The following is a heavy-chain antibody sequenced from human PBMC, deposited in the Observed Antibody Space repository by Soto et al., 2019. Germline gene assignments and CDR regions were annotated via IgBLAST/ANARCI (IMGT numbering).Heavy chain of an antibody. CDR1: GFIFKMYW. CDR3: ARELRVVPAAIPYYYYGMDV. D-gene: IGHD2-2*02. J-gene: IGHJ6*02. V-gene: IGHV3-21*01. Sequence: KPGGSLRLSCAASGFIFKMYWMHWVRQSPGKGLVWISSISSSSSYIYYADSVKGRFTISRDNAKNSLYLQMNSLRAEDTAVYYCARELRVVPAAIPYYYYGMDVWGQGTTVTVS. CDR2: ISSSSSYI.